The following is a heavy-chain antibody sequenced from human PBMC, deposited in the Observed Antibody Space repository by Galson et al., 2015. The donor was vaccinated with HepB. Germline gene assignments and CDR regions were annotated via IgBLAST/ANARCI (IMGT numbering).Heavy chain of an antibody. V-gene: IGHV1-69*01. J-gene: IGHJ5*02. D-gene: IGHD1-26*01. CDR2: IIPIFGTA. CDR1: GGTFSSYA. CDR3: ARGSRELLDP. Sequence: SCKASGGTFSSYAISRVRQAPGQGLEWMGGIIPIFGTANYAQKFQGRVTITADESTSTAYMELSSLRSEDTAVYYCARGSRELLDPWGQGTLVTVSS.